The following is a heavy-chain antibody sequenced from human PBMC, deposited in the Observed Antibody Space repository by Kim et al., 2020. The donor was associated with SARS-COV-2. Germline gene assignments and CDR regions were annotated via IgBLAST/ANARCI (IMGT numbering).Heavy chain of an antibody. J-gene: IGHJ4*02. V-gene: IGHV4-34*01. CDR1: GGSFSGYY. CDR3: ARAHDY. CDR2: INHSGST. Sequence: SETLSLTCAVYGGSFSGYYWSWIRQPPGKGLEWIGEINHSGSTNYNPSLKSRVTISVDTSKNQFSLKLSSVTAAATAVYYCARAHDYWGQGTLVTVSS.